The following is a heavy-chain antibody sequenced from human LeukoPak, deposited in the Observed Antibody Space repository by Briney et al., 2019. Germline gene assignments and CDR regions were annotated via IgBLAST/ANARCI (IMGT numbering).Heavy chain of an antibody. CDR3: ARAEGYDFWSGPND. D-gene: IGHD3-3*01. V-gene: IGHV3-21*01. CDR1: GSTFSSYS. J-gene: IGHJ4*02. CDR2: ISSSSSYI. Sequence: PGGSLRLSCAASGSTFSSYSMNWVRQAPGKGLEWVSSISSSSSYIYYADSVKGRFTISRDNAKNSLYLQMNSLRAEDTAVYYCARAEGYDFWSGPNDWGQGTLVTVSS.